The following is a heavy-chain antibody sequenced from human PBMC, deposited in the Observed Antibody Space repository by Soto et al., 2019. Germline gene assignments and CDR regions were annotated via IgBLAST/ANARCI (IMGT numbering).Heavy chain of an antibody. CDR2: MNPNSGNT. CDR3: ARGADIVVVPAAISRRDYYYGMDV. D-gene: IGHD2-2*02. V-gene: IGHV1-8*01. J-gene: IGHJ6*02. CDR1: GYTFTSYD. Sequence: QVQLVQSGAEVKKPGASVKVSCKASGYTFTSYDINWVRQATGQGLEWMGWMNPNSGNTGHAQKFQGRVTTTRNTSISTAYMELSSLRSEDTAVYYCARGADIVVVPAAISRRDYYYGMDVWGQGTTVTVSS.